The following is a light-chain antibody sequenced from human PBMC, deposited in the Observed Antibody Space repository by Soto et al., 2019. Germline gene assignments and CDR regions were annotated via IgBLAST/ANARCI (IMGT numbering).Light chain of an antibody. Sequence: QSALTQPPSASGSPGQSVTISCTGASSDVDGNDYVSWYQHHPGKVPKLMIFEVNKRPSGVPHRFSGSKSGNTASLTVSGLHAEDEADYYCCSYGFAGSDYLVFGGGTKLTVL. CDR1: SSDVDGNDY. CDR3: CSYGFAGSDYLV. J-gene: IGLJ3*02. CDR2: EVN. V-gene: IGLV2-8*01.